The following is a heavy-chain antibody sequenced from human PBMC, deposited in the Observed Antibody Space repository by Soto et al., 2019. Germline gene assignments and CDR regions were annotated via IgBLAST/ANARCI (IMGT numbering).Heavy chain of an antibody. V-gene: IGHV3-23*01. CDR1: GFTFSSYA. Sequence: PGGSLRLSCAASGFTFSSYAMNWVRQAPGKGLDWVSSISGSGGGTYYADSVKGRFTFSRDNSKNTLYLQMNSLRAEDTAVYYCAKFGMATTKRSPPYYIDYWGQGALVTVSS. J-gene: IGHJ4*02. CDR2: ISGSGGGT. D-gene: IGHD1-1*01. CDR3: AKFGMATTKRSPPYYIDY.